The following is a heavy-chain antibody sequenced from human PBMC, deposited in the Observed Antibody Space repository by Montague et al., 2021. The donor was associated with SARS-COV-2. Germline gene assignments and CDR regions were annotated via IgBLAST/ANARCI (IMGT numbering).Heavy chain of an antibody. CDR1: GGSVSSISSH. CDR3: ARLYGSSFDY. Sequence: SETLSLTCTVSGGSVSSISSHWGWIRQPPGKGLEYIGSFYYAGGTQYNPSLKIRVTISVDTSNDQFSLKMNSVTAADTAVYFCARLYGSSFDYWGQGTLVTVSS. D-gene: IGHD4-17*01. CDR2: FYYAGGT. J-gene: IGHJ4*02. V-gene: IGHV4-39*01.